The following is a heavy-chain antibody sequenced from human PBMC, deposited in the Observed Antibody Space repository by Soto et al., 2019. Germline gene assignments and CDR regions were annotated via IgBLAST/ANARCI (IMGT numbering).Heavy chain of an antibody. J-gene: IGHJ5*02. V-gene: IGHV4-34*01. D-gene: IGHD2-15*01. Sequence: QVHLQQWGAGLLKPSETLSLTCAVYGGSFSDTYWNWFRQPPGKGLEWIGEINHNTNTIYHTSLTSRVTISVDRSKNHFSLQLTYVTAADTAVYCCARGVRLFRGSFDPWGQATMVTVPS. CDR3: ARGVRLFRGSFDP. CDR2: INHNTNT. CDR1: GGSFSDTY.